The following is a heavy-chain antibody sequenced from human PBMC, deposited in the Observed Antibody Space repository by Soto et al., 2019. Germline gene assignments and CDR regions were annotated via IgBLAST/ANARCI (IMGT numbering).Heavy chain of an antibody. J-gene: IGHJ4*02. CDR1: GGSFSGYY. CDR2: INHSGST. D-gene: IGHD4-17*01. V-gene: IGHV4-34*01. Sequence: QVQLQQWGAGLLKPSETLSLTCAVYGGSFSGYYWSWIRQPPGKGLEWIGEINHSGSTNYNPSLKSRVTISVDTSKNQFSLKLSSVTAADTAVYYCARGRATVKEFDYWGQGTLVTVSS. CDR3: ARGRATVKEFDY.